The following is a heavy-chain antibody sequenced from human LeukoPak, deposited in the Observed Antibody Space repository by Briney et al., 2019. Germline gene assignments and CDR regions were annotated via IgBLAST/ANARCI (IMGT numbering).Heavy chain of an antibody. V-gene: IGHV3-30*18. J-gene: IGHJ4*02. Sequence: GGSLRLSCAASGFTFSSYGMHWVRQAQGKGLEWVAGISYDGSNKYYADSVKGRFTISRDSSKNTLYLQMNSLRAEDMAVYYCAKELSGGSGFDYWGQGTLVTVSS. CDR1: GFTFSSYG. CDR3: AKELSGGSGFDY. D-gene: IGHD3-10*01. CDR2: ISYDGSNK.